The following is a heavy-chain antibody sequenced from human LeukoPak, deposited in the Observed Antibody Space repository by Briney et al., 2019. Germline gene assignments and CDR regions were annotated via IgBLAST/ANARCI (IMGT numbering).Heavy chain of an antibody. D-gene: IGHD4-17*01. J-gene: IGHJ4*02. Sequence: SETLSLTCAVYGGSFSGYYWSWIRQPPGKGLEWIGYIYYSGSTNYNPSLKSRVTISVDTSKNQFSLKLSSVTAADTAVYYCARTYGDYYSEFDYWGQGTLVTVSS. CDR2: IYYSGST. V-gene: IGHV4-59*01. CDR1: GGSFSGYY. CDR3: ARTYGDYYSEFDY.